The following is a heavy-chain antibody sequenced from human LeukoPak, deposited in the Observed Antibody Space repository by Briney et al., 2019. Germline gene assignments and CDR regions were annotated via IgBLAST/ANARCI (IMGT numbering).Heavy chain of an antibody. CDR3: AKSYYYDSSAYQRRVYYYYYYMDV. CDR1: GFTLSSYA. D-gene: IGHD3-22*01. Sequence: PGGSLRLSCAASGFTLSSYAMSWVRQGPGKGLEWVSAISVSGNTYHADSVKGRFTISRDSSKNTLYLQMNSLRAGDAAVYYCAKSYYYDSSAYQRRVYYYYYYMDVWGKGTTVTVSS. J-gene: IGHJ6*03. CDR2: ISVSGNT. V-gene: IGHV3-23*01.